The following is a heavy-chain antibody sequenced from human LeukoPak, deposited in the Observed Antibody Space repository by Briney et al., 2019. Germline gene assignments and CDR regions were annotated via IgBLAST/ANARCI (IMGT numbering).Heavy chain of an antibody. Sequence: GGPLRLSCAASGITLSSYAMSWVRQAPGKGLEWVSGISDSGGSTYYADSVKGRFTISRENSKNTLYLQMNSLRAEDTAVYYCLRYFDWLFDYWGQGTLVTVSS. CDR3: LRYFDWLFDY. CDR1: GITLSSYA. D-gene: IGHD3-9*01. J-gene: IGHJ4*02. V-gene: IGHV3-23*01. CDR2: ISDSGGST.